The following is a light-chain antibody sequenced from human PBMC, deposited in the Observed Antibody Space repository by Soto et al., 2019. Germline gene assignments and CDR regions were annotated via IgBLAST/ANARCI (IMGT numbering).Light chain of an antibody. CDR3: SSYAGSNGGV. Sequence: QSALTQPPSASGSPGQSVTISCTGTSSDVGGYNYVSWYQQHPGKAPKLMIYEVSKRPSGVPDRFSGSKSGNTASLTVSGLQAEDDADYYCSSYAGSNGGVFGTGTKVTVL. V-gene: IGLV2-8*01. CDR2: EVS. CDR1: SSDVGGYNY. J-gene: IGLJ1*01.